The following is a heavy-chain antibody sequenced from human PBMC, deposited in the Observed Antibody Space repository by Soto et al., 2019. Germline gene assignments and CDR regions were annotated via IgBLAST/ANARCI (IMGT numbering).Heavy chain of an antibody. V-gene: IGHV1-8*01. D-gene: IGHD6-6*01. CDR2: MNPNSGNT. CDR3: ARALSSSANVDY. CDR1: GYTFTSYD. J-gene: IGHJ4*02. Sequence: ASVKVSCKASGYTFTSYDINWVRQATGQGLEWMGWMNPNSGNTGYAQKLQGRVTMTRNTSISTAYMELSSLRSEDTAVYYCARALSSSANVDYWGQGTLVTVSS.